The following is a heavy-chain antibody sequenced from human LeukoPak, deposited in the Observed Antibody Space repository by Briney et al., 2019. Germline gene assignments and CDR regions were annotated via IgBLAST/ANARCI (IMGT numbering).Heavy chain of an antibody. CDR2: MSYDGSHK. Sequence: PGGSLRLSCVGYGFPFISYTMHWVRQAPGQGLEWVAVMSYDGSHKFHADSVKGRFTISRDNSKNTVYLQVNSLRAEDTAMYYCARDVGGYAFDYWGQGTLVTVSS. CDR1: GFPFISYT. CDR3: ARDVGGYAFDY. V-gene: IGHV3-30*04. J-gene: IGHJ4*02. D-gene: IGHD5-12*01.